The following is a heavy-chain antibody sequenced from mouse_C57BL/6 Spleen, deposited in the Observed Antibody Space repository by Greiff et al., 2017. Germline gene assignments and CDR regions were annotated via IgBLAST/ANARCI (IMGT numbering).Heavy chain of an antibody. J-gene: IGHJ1*03. CDR3: ARSSNYYGSSHWYFDV. CDR1: GYAFTNYL. Sequence: VQLQQSGAELVRPGTSVKVSCKASGYAFTNYLIEWVKQRPGQGLEWIGVINPGSGGTNYNEKFKGKATLTADKSSSTAYMQLSSLTSEDSAVYVCARSSNYYGSSHWYFDVWGTGTTVTVSS. V-gene: IGHV1-54*01. CDR2: INPGSGGT. D-gene: IGHD1-1*01.